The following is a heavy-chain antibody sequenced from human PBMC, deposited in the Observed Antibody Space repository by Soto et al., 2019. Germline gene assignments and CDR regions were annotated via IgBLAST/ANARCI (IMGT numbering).Heavy chain of an antibody. CDR1: GGSISSYY. J-gene: IGHJ4*02. V-gene: IGHV4-59*01. CDR3: ARAGITMVRGVFDY. Sequence: PSETLSLTCTGSGGSISSYYWSWIRQPPGKGLEWIGYIYYSGSTNYNPSLKSRVTISVDTSKNQYSLKLSSVTAADTAVYYCARAGITMVRGVFDYWGQGTLVTVSS. CDR2: IYYSGST. D-gene: IGHD3-10*01.